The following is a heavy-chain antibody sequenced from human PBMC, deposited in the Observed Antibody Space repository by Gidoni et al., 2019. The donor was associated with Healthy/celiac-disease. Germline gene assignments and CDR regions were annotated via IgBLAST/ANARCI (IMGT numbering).Heavy chain of an antibody. CDR2: ISSSSSYI. J-gene: IGHJ4*02. Sequence: EVQLVESGGGLVKPGGSLRLSCAASGFTFSSYSMNWVRQAPGKGLEWVSSISSSSSYIYYADSVKGRFTISSDNAKNSLYLQMNSLRAEDTAVYYCARDSSSSFEKRGPLDYWGQGTLVTVSS. CDR1: GFTFSSYS. V-gene: IGHV3-21*03. CDR3: ARDSSSSFEKRGPLDY. D-gene: IGHD6-13*01.